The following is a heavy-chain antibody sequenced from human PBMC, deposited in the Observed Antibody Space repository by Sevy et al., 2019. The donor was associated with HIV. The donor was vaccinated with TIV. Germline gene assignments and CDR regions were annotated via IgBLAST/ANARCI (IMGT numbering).Heavy chain of an antibody. J-gene: IGHJ4*02. CDR1: GGSISSGGYY. Sequence: SETLSLTCTVSGGSISSGGYYWSWIRQHPGKDLEWIGYIYYSGSTYYNPSLKSRVTISVDTSKNLFSRKLSSVTAADTAVDYCASAPSIAARPGFFDYWGQGTLVTVSS. V-gene: IGHV4-31*03. CDR2: IYYSGST. CDR3: ASAPSIAARPGFFDY. D-gene: IGHD6-6*01.